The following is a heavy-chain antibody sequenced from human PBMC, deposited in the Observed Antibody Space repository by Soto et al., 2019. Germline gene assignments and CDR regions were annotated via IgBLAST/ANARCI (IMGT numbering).Heavy chain of an antibody. CDR3: ARPDRTGYYYYYGMDV. J-gene: IGHJ6*02. CDR2: IWYDGTNK. V-gene: IGHV3-33*08. Sequence: GGSLRLSCAASGFTFSSYAMSWVRQAPGKGLEWVAVIWYDGTNKYFADSVKGRFTISRDNSKNTLYLQMNSLRAEDTAVYYCARPDRTGYYYYYGMDVWGQGTTVTVSS. CDR1: GFTFSSYA. D-gene: IGHD3-9*01.